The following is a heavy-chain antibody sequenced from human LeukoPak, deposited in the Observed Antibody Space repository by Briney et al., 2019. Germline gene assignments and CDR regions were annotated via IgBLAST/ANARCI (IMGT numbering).Heavy chain of an antibody. J-gene: IGHJ4*02. CDR1: GFSFSDYD. D-gene: IGHD3-16*01. Sequence: GGSLRLSCSASGFSFSDYDMNWFRQAPGKGLEGISPISCRSSHVYYGDSVKGRFPISRDNAMNSVFLQMNSLGVDDTAVYYCGRAFPPLRTASAGDLWGQGTLVTVSS. V-gene: IGHV3-21*01. CDR3: GRAFPPLRTASAGDL. CDR2: ISCRSSHV.